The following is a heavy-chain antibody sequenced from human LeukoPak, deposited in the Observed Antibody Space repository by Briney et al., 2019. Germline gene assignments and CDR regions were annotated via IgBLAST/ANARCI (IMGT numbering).Heavy chain of an antibody. J-gene: IGHJ4*02. Sequence: GGSLRLSCAASGFTFSSYAVSWVRQAPGKGLEWVSAISGSGGSTYYADSVKGRFTISRDNSKNTLYLQMNSLRAEGTAVYYCAKSLRSGWYYLDYWGQGTLVTVSS. CDR3: AKSLRSGWYYLDY. CDR1: GFTFSSYA. D-gene: IGHD6-19*01. CDR2: ISGSGGST. V-gene: IGHV3-23*01.